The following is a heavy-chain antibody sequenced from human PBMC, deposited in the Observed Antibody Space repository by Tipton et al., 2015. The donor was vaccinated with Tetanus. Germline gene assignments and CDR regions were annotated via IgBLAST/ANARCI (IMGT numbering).Heavy chain of an antibody. Sequence: SLRLSCAASGFTFSSYWMSWVRQAPGKGLEWVANIKQDGSEKYYVDSVKGRFTISRDNAKNSLYLQMNSLRAEDTAVYYCAREIGGWLETNVADYWGQGTLVTVSS. D-gene: IGHD6-19*01. CDR1: GFTFSSYW. CDR3: AREIGGWLETNVADY. CDR2: IKQDGSEK. J-gene: IGHJ4*02. V-gene: IGHV3-7*01.